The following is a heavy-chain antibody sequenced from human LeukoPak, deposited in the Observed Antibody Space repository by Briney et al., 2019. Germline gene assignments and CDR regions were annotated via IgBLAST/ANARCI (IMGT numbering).Heavy chain of an antibody. CDR1: GYSISSGYY. J-gene: IGHJ4*02. Sequence: SETLSLTCTVSGYSISSGYYWGWIRQPPGKGLEWIGSIYHSGSTNYNPSLKSRVTMSVDTSKNQFSLKLSSVTAADTAVYYCARDVGATPGYFDYWGQGTLVTVSS. V-gene: IGHV4-38-2*02. CDR2: IYHSGST. CDR3: ARDVGATPGYFDY. D-gene: IGHD1-26*01.